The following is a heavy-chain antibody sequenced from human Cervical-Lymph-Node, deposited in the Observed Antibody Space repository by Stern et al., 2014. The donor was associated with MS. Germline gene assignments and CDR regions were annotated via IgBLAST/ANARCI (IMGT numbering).Heavy chain of an antibody. V-gene: IGHV4-39*01. D-gene: IGHD4-17*01. CDR2: IYNSGST. J-gene: IGHJ4*02. CDR1: GGSISRSSYY. Sequence: VQLQESGPGLVKPSETLSLTCTVPGGSISRSSYYWGWIRQPPGKGLEWIGRIYNSGSTYYNPSLKSRVTISVDTSKNQFSLKLSSVTAADTAVYYCARQNLNTVTHGCFDYWGQGTLVTVSS. CDR3: ARQNLNTVTHGCFDY.